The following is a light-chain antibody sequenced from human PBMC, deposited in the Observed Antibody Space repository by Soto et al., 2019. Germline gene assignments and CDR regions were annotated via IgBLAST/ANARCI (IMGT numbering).Light chain of an antibody. CDR1: SSNIGSNT. CDR2: SNN. V-gene: IGLV1-44*01. CDR3: AAWDVSLNGPV. Sequence: QSVLTQPPSASGTPGQRVTISCSGSSSNIGSNTVNWYQHLPGTAPKLLIYSNNQRPSGVPDRFSGSKSGTSASLAISGLQSEDEADYYCAAWDVSLNGPVFGGGTKLTVL. J-gene: IGLJ3*02.